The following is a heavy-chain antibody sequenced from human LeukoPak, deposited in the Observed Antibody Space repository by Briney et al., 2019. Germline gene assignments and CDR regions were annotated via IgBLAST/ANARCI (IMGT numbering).Heavy chain of an antibody. CDR2: IKQDGSEK. V-gene: IGHV3-7*01. CDR3: ARDYYYGSGSYPFDY. D-gene: IGHD3-10*01. J-gene: IGHJ4*02. CDR1: GFTFSSYW. Sequence: GGSLRLSCAASGFTFSSYWMSWVRQAPGKGLEWVANIKQDGSEKYYVDSVKGRFTISRDNAKNSLYLQMNSLRAEDTAVYYCARDYYYGSGSYPFDYWGQGTLVTVSS.